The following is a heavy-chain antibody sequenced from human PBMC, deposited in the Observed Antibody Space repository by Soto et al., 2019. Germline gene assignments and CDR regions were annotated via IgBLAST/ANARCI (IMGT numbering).Heavy chain of an antibody. Sequence: GGSLRLSCVASGFTFSSYSMVWVRQAPGKGLEWVSYIFVSSTTIYYADSVKGRFTVSRDNAQNSLFLLMNSMRAEDKAVYYCARDKDWAFDYWGQGNLVTVSS. J-gene: IGHJ4*02. CDR2: IFVSSTTI. CDR3: ARDKDWAFDY. D-gene: IGHD3-9*01. CDR1: GFTFSSYS. V-gene: IGHV3-48*04.